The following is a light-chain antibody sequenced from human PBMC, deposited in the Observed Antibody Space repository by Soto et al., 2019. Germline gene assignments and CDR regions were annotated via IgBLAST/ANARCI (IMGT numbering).Light chain of an antibody. Sequence: EIVLTQSPGTLSLSPVEGATLSCRASQSVSSVYLAWYQQKPGQAPRLLIYSASTRAAGIPDRFSGSGSGTDFTLTISRLEPEDFAVYYCQQYSSSLYTFGQGTKLEIK. J-gene: IGKJ2*01. CDR1: QSVSSVY. V-gene: IGKV3-20*01. CDR3: QQYSSSLYT. CDR2: SAS.